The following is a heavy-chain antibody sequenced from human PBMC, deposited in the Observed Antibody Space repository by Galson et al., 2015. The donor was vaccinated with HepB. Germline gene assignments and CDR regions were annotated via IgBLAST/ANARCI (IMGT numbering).Heavy chain of an antibody. J-gene: IGHJ4*02. CDR2: INAGNGNT. D-gene: IGHD6-19*01. Sequence: SVKVSCKASGYTFTSYAMHWVRQAPGQRLEWMGWINAGNGNTKYSQKFQGRVTITRDTSASTAYMELSSLRSEDTAVYYYASDGNGVGSSGWYGVDYWGQGTLVTVSS. CDR3: ASDGNGVGSSGWYGVDY. V-gene: IGHV1-3*01. CDR1: GYTFTSYA.